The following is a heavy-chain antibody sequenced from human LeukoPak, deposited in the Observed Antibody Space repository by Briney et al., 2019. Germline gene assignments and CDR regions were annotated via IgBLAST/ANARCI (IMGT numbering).Heavy chain of an antibody. CDR3: ARDPGHSGWYGDY. J-gene: IGHJ4*02. D-gene: IGHD6-19*01. Sequence: PGGSLRLSCAASGFTFSSYGMHWVRQAPGKGLEWVSIIWYDGSNKYYADSVKGRFTISKDNPKNTLYLQMNSLRVEDTAVYYCARDPGHSGWYGDYWGQGTLVTVSS. CDR1: GFTFSSYG. V-gene: IGHV3-33*01. CDR2: IWYDGSNK.